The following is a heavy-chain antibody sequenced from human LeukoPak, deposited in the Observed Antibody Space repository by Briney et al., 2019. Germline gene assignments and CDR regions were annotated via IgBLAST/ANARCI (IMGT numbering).Heavy chain of an antibody. J-gene: IGHJ6*02. CDR2: ISAYNGNT. D-gene: IGHD3-3*01. Sequence: GASVKVSCKASGGTFTSYGISWVRQAPGQGLEWMGWISAYNGNTNYAQKLQGRVTMTTDTSTSTAYMELRSLRSDDTAVYYCAAFPLTIFGVVINYGMDVWGQGTTVTVSS. CDR3: AAFPLTIFGVVINYGMDV. V-gene: IGHV1-18*01. CDR1: GGTFTSYG.